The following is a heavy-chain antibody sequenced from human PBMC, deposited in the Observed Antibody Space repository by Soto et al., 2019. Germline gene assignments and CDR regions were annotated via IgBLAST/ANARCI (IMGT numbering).Heavy chain of an antibody. Sequence: QVQLVQSGAEVKKPGSSVKVSCKASGGTFSSYTISWVRQAPGQGLEWMGRIIPILGIANYAQKFQGRVTITADKSTSTAYMELSSLRSEDTAVYYCARDPIYGGNSGYFDYWGQGTLVTVSS. CDR1: GGTFSSYT. CDR3: ARDPIYGGNSGYFDY. V-gene: IGHV1-69*08. CDR2: IIPILGIA. D-gene: IGHD4-17*01. J-gene: IGHJ4*02.